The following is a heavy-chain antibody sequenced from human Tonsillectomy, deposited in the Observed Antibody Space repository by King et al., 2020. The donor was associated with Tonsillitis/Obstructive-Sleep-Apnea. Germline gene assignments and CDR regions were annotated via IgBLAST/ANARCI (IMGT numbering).Heavy chain of an antibody. V-gene: IGHV1-69*01. D-gene: IGHD6-19*01. CDR2: IIPIFGTA. J-gene: IGHJ4*02. CDR1: GGTFSSYA. CDR3: AREKGSGWSTGVIDY. Sequence: VQLVESGAEVKKPGSSVKVSCKASGGTFSSYAISWVRQAPGQGLEWMGGIIPIFGTANYAKKCQGRVTITADESTSTAYMELSSLRSEDTAVYYCAREKGSGWSTGVIDYWGQGTLVTVSS.